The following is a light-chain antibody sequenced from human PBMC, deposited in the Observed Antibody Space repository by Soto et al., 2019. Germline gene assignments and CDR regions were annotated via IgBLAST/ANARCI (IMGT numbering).Light chain of an antibody. CDR2: GTS. CDR3: QQYGNSLT. CDR1: QTVSSNY. V-gene: IGKV3-20*01. Sequence: EVVLTQSPGTLSLSPGEGATLSCRASQTVSSNYLAWYQQKPGQAPRLVISGTSNRATGIPDRFSGSGSGSDFTLISPRLEHDDFAVCYCQQYGNSLTFGGGTQVE. J-gene: IGKJ4*01.